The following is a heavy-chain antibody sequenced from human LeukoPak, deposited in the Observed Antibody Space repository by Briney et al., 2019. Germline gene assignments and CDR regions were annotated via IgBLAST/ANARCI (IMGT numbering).Heavy chain of an antibody. D-gene: IGHD3-22*01. J-gene: IGHJ4*02. CDR2: IKQDGSEK. CDR1: GFTFSSYW. V-gene: IGHV3-7*03. Sequence: AGGSLRLSCAASGFTFSSYWMSWVRQAPGKGLEWVANIKQDGSEKYYVDSVKGRFTISRDNAKNSLYLQMNSLRAEDTAVYYCARESYYYDSSGYYYQGSNSAGFDYWAREPWSPSPQ. CDR3: ARESYYYDSSGYYYQGSNSAGFDY.